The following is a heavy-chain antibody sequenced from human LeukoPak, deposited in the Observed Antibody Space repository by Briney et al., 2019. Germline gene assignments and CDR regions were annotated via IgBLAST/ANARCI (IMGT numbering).Heavy chain of an antibody. CDR2: IYTSGST. CDR1: GGSISSGSYY. Sequence: SETLSLTCTVSGGSISSGSYYWSWIRQPAGKGLEWIGRIYTSGSTNYNPSLKSRVTISVDTSNNQFSLKLSSVTAADTAVYYCGRLSRSGSYYEYNWFDPWGQGTLVTVSS. CDR3: GRLSRSGSYYEYNWFDP. J-gene: IGHJ5*02. D-gene: IGHD1-26*01. V-gene: IGHV4-61*02.